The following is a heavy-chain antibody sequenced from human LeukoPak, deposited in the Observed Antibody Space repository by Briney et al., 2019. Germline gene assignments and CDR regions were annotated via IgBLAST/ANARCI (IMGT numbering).Heavy chain of an antibody. J-gene: IGHJ4*02. CDR1: GFTFSSYS. Sequence: GGSLRLSCAASGFTFSSYSMDWVHQAPGKGLEWVSSISSSSSYIYYADSVKGRFTISRGNAKNSLYLQMNSLRAEDTAVYYCARDGPYDSSGYFDYWGQGTLVTVSS. D-gene: IGHD3-22*01. CDR3: ARDGPYDSSGYFDY. CDR2: ISSSSSYI. V-gene: IGHV3-21*01.